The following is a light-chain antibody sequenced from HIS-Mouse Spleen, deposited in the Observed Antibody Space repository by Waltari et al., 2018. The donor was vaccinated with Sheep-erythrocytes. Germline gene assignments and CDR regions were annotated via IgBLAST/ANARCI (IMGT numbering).Light chain of an antibody. V-gene: IGKV1-5*03. Sequence: IRMTQSPSSFSASTGDRVTITCRASQSISSWLAWYQQKPGKAPKLLIYKASSLESGVPSRFSGSGSGTEFTLTISSLQPDDFATYYCQQYNSYSPLTFGGGTKVEIK. CDR1: QSISSW. CDR2: KAS. CDR3: QQYNSYSPLT. J-gene: IGKJ4*01.